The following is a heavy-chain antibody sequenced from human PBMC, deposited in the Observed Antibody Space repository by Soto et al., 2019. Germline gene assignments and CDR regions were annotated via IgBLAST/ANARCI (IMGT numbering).Heavy chain of an antibody. Sequence: QVHLVQSGAEVKKPGASVKVSCKGSGYAFTTYGITWVRQAPGQGLEWMGWISAHNGNTNYAQKLQGRVTVTRDTSTSTAYMELRSLRSDDTAVSYCARGRYGDHWGQGALVTVSS. D-gene: IGHD1-1*01. V-gene: IGHV1-18*01. CDR2: ISAHNGNT. CDR3: ARGRYGDH. CDR1: GYAFTTYG. J-gene: IGHJ4*02.